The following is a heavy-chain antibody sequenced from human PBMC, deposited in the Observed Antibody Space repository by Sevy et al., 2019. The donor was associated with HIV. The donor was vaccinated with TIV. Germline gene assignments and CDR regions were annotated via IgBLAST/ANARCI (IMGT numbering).Heavy chain of an antibody. V-gene: IGHV3-7*01. CDR3: ARALVVVPAATLGY. CDR1: GFTFSSYW. J-gene: IGHJ4*02. CDR2: IKQDGSEK. Sequence: WGSLRLSCAASGFTFSSYWMSWVRQAPGKGLEWVANIKQDGSEKYYVDSVKGRFTISRDNAKNSLYLQMNSLRAEDTAVYYCARALVVVPAATLGYWGQGTLVTVSS. D-gene: IGHD2-2*01.